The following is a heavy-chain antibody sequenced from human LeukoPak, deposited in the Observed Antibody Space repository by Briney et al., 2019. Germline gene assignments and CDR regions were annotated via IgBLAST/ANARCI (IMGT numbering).Heavy chain of an antibody. CDR2: INPNSGGT. CDR3: ARALTGDRGGSFDY. Sequence: ASVTVSCKASGYTFTGYYMHWVRQAPGQGLEWMGWINPNSGGTNYAQKFQGRVTMTRDTSISTAYMELSRLRSDDTAVYYCARALTGDRGGSFDYWGQGTLVTVSS. V-gene: IGHV1-2*02. CDR1: GYTFTGYY. J-gene: IGHJ4*02. D-gene: IGHD7-27*01.